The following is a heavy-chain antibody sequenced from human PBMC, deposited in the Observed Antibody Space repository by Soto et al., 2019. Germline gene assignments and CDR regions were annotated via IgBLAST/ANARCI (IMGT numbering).Heavy chain of an antibody. Sequence: QVQLVESGGGVVQPGRSLRLSCAASGFTFSSYGMHWVRQAPGKGLEWVAVISYDGSNKYYVDSVKGRFTISRDNSKNTLYLQMNSLRAEDTAVYYCATLYPPTTTVDTAMVYYYGMDVWGQGTTVTVSS. CDR2: ISYDGSNK. CDR1: GFTFSSYG. D-gene: IGHD5-18*01. CDR3: ATLYPPTTTVDTAMVYYYGMDV. J-gene: IGHJ6*02. V-gene: IGHV3-30*03.